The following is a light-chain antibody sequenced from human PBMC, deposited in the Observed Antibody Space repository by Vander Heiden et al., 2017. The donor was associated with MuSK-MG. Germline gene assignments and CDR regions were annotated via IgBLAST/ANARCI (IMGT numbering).Light chain of an antibody. J-gene: IGKJ4*01. V-gene: IGKV1D-13*01. CDR3: QQVNNYPLT. CDR1: QGISSA. Sequence: AIQLTQSPSSLSASVGDRVTITCRASQGISSALAWYQQKPGKAPKLLMYDASSLESGVPSRFSGSGSGTDFTLTISSLQPEDFATYYCQQVNNYPLTFGGGTKVEIK. CDR2: DAS.